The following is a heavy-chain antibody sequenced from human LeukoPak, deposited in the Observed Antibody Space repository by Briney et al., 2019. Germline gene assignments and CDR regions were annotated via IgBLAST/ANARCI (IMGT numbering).Heavy chain of an antibody. V-gene: IGHV3-23*01. CDR2: ISDSGGST. CDR1: GFTLSSYA. CDR3: AKQRRQDFDY. Sequence: GGSLRLSCAASGFTLSSYAMSWVRQAPGKGLEWVSAISDSGGSTYYADSVKGRFSISRDNSKNTLYLQVNSLRAEDTAVYYCAKQRRQDFDYWGQGTLVTVSS. J-gene: IGHJ4*02.